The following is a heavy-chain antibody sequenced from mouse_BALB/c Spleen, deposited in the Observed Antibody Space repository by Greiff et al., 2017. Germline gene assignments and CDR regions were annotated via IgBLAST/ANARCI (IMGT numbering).Heavy chain of an antibody. CDR3: TRSGYRYYFDN. V-gene: IGHV1-69*02. CDR1: GYTFTSYW. CDR2: IYPSDSYT. Sequence: QVQLQQPGAELVRPGASVKLSCKASGYTFTSYWINWVKQMPGQGLEWIGNIYPSDSYTNYNQKFKDKATLTVDKSSSTAYMQLSSPTSEDSAVYYCTRSGYRYYFDNWGQGTTLTVSS. D-gene: IGHD2-14*01. J-gene: IGHJ2*01.